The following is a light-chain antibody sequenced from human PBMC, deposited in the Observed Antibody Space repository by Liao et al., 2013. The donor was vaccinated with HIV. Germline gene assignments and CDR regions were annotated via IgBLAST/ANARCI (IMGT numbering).Light chain of an antibody. V-gene: IGLV3-21*01. J-gene: IGLJ2*01. CDR1: NIGSKS. Sequence: SYVLTQPPSVSVAPGQTATITCGGNNIGSKSVHWYQQKPGQAPVLVIYYDNDRPSGIPERFSGSNSGNTATLTISGTQAMDEADYFCQAWDSSADVVFGGGTKLTVL. CDR3: QAWDSSADVV. CDR2: YDN.